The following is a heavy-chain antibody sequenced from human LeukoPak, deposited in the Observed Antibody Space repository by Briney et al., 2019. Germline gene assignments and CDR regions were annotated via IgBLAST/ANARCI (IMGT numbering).Heavy chain of an antibody. J-gene: IGHJ4*02. Sequence: GGSLRLSCAASGFTFSSYAMSWVRQAPGKGLEWVSRITGSGGITYYADSVEGRFSISRDNSKNTLYLQMNSLRAEDTAVYYCAKKGVGPTRPMDYWGQGTLVTVSS. D-gene: IGHD1-26*01. CDR1: GFTFSSYA. V-gene: IGHV3-23*01. CDR2: ITGSGGIT. CDR3: AKKGVGPTRPMDY.